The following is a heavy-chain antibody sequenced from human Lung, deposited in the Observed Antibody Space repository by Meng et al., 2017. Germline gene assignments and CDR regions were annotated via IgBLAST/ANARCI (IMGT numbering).Heavy chain of an antibody. CDR2: IYHSGST. Sequence: QVSGPAVARHYGAVYFQDDVSGMAYHSSNWWSCVRQPQGTVLEWIGEIYHSGSTNYNPSLKIRVTISVDKSKNQFSLKLSSVTAADTAVYYCARRGMWLDPQNFDYWGQGTLVTVSS. J-gene: IGHJ4*02. D-gene: IGHD6-19*01. CDR3: ARRGMWLDPQNFDY. CDR1: GMAYHSSNW. V-gene: IGHV4-4*02.